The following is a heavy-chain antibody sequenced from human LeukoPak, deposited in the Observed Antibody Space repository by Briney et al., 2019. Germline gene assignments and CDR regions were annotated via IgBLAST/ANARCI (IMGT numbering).Heavy chain of an antibody. V-gene: IGHV4-4*07. CDR2: IYSTGST. CDR1: GDSISSYY. CDR3: ATNTSILAFDT. Sequence: SETLSLTCTVSGDSISSYYCNWIRQPAGKGLEYIGRIYSTGSTNYNPSLKSRVTMSVDTSKNHFSLKLSSVTAADTAVYYCATNTSILAFDTWGQGTMVTVSS. D-gene: IGHD3-3*01. J-gene: IGHJ3*02.